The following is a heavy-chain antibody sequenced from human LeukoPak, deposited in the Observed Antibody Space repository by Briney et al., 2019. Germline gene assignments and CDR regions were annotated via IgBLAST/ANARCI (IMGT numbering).Heavy chain of an antibody. CDR2: IYSGGST. CDR3: AGGGSYRVQPLDY. J-gene: IGHJ4*02. CDR1: GFTVSSNY. V-gene: IGHV3-53*01. Sequence: GGSLRLSCAASGFTVSSNYMSWVRQAPGKGLEWVSVIYSGGSTYYADSVKGRFTISRGNSKNTLYLQMNSLRAEDTAVYYCAGGGSYRVQPLDYWGQGTLVTVSS. D-gene: IGHD1-26*01.